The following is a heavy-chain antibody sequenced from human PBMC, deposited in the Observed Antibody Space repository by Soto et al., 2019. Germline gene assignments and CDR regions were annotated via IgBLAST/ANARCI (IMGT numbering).Heavy chain of an antibody. J-gene: IGHJ4*02. CDR2: IYPGDSDT. CDR1: GYSFTSYW. CDR3: ALTYYYDSSGYQFDY. Sequence: GESLKISCKGSGYSFTSYWIGWVLQMPGKGLEWMGIIYPGDSDTRYSPSFQGQVTISADKSISTAYLKWSSLKASDTAMYYCALTYYYDSSGYQFDYWGQGTLVTVSS. V-gene: IGHV5-51*01. D-gene: IGHD3-22*01.